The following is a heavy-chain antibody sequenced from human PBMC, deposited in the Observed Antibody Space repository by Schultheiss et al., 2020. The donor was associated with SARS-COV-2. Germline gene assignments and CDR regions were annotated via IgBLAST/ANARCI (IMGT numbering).Heavy chain of an antibody. CDR3: ARDGQDIVVVVAAILDY. CDR2: ISPGYITM. Sequence: GGSLRLSCSASGFTFSSYAMHWVRQAPGKGLEWISYISPGYITMYKVDSVKGRFTISRDNAKNSLYLQMNSLRAEDTAVYYCARDGQDIVVVVAAILDYWGQGTLVTVSS. J-gene: IGHJ4*02. D-gene: IGHD2-15*01. V-gene: IGHV3-48*04. CDR1: GFTFSSYA.